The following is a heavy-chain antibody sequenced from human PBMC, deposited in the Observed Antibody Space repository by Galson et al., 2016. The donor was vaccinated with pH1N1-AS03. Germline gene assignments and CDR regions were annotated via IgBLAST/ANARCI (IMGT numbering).Heavy chain of an antibody. CDR3: ARVWGAAAGYFDD. D-gene: IGHD6-13*01. Sequence: PALVKPTQTLTLTCSFSGFSLTSPGVCVTWARQPPGKALEWLATIDSDDDKHYTTSLKTRLTISKDTSKNQVVLTMTNMDPVDTATYYCARVWGAAAGYFDDWGPGNLVVVS. CDR2: IDSDDDK. J-gene: IGHJ4*02. CDR1: GFSLTSPGVC. V-gene: IGHV2-70*19.